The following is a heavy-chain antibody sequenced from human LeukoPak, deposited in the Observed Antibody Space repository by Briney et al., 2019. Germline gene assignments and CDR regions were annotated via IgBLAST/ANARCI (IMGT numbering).Heavy chain of an antibody. Sequence: GGSLRLSCAASGFTFSTYAMSWVRQAPGKGLEWVSAISGSGGSTYYADSVKGRFTISRDNSKNTLYLQMNSLRAEDTAVYYCAKITVAGTYYYYYYMDVWGKGTTVTVSS. V-gene: IGHV3-23*01. CDR2: ISGSGGST. CDR3: AKITVAGTYYYYYYMDV. J-gene: IGHJ6*03. D-gene: IGHD6-19*01. CDR1: GFTFSTYA.